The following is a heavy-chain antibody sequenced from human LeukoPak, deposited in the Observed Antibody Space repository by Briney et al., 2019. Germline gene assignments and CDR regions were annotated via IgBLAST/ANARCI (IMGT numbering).Heavy chain of an antibody. D-gene: IGHD3-3*02. CDR2: IYSAGST. Sequence: GGSLRLSCAASGFTVSSNYMSWVRQAPGKGLEGVSVIYSAGSTYYADSVKGRFTISRDNSKNTLYLQMNSLRAEDTAVYYCARDHLHAESLSSDYYYYGMDVWGQGTTVTVSS. CDR3: ARDHLHAESLSSDYYYYGMDV. CDR1: GFTVSSNY. J-gene: IGHJ6*02. V-gene: IGHV3-66*01.